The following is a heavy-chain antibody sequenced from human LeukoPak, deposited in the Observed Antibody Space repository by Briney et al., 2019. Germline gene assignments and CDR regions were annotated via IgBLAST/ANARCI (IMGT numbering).Heavy chain of an antibody. CDR3: ARDWYPEAFDI. CDR2: ISSSSSYI. CDR1: GFTFSSYS. V-gene: IGHV3-21*01. J-gene: IGHJ3*02. D-gene: IGHD1-14*01. Sequence: GGSLRLSCVVSGFTFSSYSMNWVRQAPGKGLEWVSSISSSSSYIYYADSVKGRFTISRDNAKNSLYLQMNSLRAEDTAVYYCARDWYPEAFDIWGQGTMVTVSS.